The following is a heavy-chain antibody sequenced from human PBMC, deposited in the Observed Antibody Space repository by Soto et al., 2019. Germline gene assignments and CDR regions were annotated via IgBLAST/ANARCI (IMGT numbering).Heavy chain of an antibody. D-gene: IGHD6-6*01. Sequence: XETLSLTCAVYGGSFSGYYWSWIRQPPGKGLEWIGEINHSGSTNYNPSLKSRVTISVDTSKNQFSLKLSSVTAADTAVYYCARDRKQLVVYYYYYYGMDVWGQGTTVTVSS. V-gene: IGHV4-34*01. CDR1: GGSFSGYY. CDR2: INHSGST. CDR3: ARDRKQLVVYYYYYYGMDV. J-gene: IGHJ6*02.